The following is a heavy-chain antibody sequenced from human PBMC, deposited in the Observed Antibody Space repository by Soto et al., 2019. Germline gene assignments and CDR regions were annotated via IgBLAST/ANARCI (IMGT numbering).Heavy chain of an antibody. J-gene: IGHJ5*02. Sequence: EVQLLESGGGLVQPGGSLRLSCGASGFTFSSYAMSWVRQAPGKGLEWVSAISGSGGSTYYADSVKGRFTISRDNSKNTLYLQMNSLRAEDTAVYYCAKARPTIFGVVISNWFDPWGQGTLVTVSS. CDR3: AKARPTIFGVVISNWFDP. CDR1: GFTFSSYA. D-gene: IGHD3-3*01. CDR2: ISGSGGST. V-gene: IGHV3-23*01.